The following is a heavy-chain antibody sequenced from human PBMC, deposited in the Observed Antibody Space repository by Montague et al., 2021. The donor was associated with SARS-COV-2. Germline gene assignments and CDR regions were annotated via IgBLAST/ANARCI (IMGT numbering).Heavy chain of an antibody. D-gene: IGHD2-2*01. CDR3: ARIPVGSKYYFDL. CDR2: TYYRSKWYN. Sequence: CAISGDSVSSNIATWNWIRQSPSRGLEWLGRTYYRSKWYNDYAESVKSRITIDPDTSKHQFSPHLNSVTPEDTAVYYCARIPVGSKYYFDLWGQGTLVTVSS. V-gene: IGHV6-1*01. J-gene: IGHJ4*02. CDR1: GDSVSSNIAT.